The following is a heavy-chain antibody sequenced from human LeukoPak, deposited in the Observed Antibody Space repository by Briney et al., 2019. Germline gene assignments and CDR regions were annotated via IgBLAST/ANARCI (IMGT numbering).Heavy chain of an antibody. J-gene: IGHJ6*02. CDR1: GFTFSDYY. Sequence: PGGSLRLSCAASGFTFSDYYMSLIRQAAGKGLEWVSYISSSGSTIYYADSVKGRFTISRDNAKNSLYLQMNSLRAEDTAVYYCARDEYDFWSGYWGDPYYYYGMDVWGQGTTVTVSS. V-gene: IGHV3-11*01. CDR3: ARDEYDFWSGYWGDPYYYYGMDV. CDR2: ISSSGSTI. D-gene: IGHD3-3*01.